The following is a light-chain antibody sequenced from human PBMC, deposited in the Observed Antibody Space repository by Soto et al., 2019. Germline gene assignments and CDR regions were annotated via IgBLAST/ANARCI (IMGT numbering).Light chain of an antibody. CDR1: QSISTW. J-gene: IGKJ4*01. CDR2: KAS. CDR3: QQYNTYSSLT. V-gene: IGKV1-5*03. Sequence: DIQMTQSPSTLPASVGDRVTITCRANQSISTWLAWYQQKPGKAPNLLIYKASRLETGVPSRFSGSGSGTEFTLTIRFLQPDDFATYYCQQYNTYSSLTFGGGTKVDIK.